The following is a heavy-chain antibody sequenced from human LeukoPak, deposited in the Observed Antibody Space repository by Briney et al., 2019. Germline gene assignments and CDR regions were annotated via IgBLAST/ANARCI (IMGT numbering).Heavy chain of an antibody. J-gene: IGHJ4*02. D-gene: IGHD3-10*01. CDR3: ARRSFTMVRGVIKRCGFDY. CDR1: GFTFSRHP. Sequence: GGSLRLSCAASGFTFSRHPMHWVRQAPGKGLEWVAVILYDGSEKYYTESVKGRFTISRDNSKNTLYLQMDSLRPEDTAVYYCARRSFTMVRGVIKRCGFDYWGQGTLVTVSS. CDR2: ILYDGSEK. V-gene: IGHV3-30*04.